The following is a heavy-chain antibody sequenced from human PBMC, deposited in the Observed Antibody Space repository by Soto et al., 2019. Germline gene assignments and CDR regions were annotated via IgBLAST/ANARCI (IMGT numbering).Heavy chain of an antibody. V-gene: IGHV3-30-3*01. CDR1: GFTFSSYA. D-gene: IGHD2-21*02. J-gene: IGHJ3*02. Sequence: GGSLRLSCAASGFTFSSYAMHWVRQAPGKGLEWVAVISYDGSNKYYADSVKGRSTISRDNSKNTLYLQMNSLRAEDTAVYYCARSDYCGGDCYGAFDIWGQGTMVTVSS. CDR2: ISYDGSNK. CDR3: ARSDYCGGDCYGAFDI.